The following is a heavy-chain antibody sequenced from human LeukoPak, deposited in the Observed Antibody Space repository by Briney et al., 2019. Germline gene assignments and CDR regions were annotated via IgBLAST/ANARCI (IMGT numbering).Heavy chain of an antibody. J-gene: IGHJ4*02. Sequence: ASVKVSCKASGYTFTSYDINWVRQATGQGLEWMGWMNPNSGNTGYAQKFQGRVTITRDTSASTAYMELSSLRSEDTAVYYCARKGAYGDYFDYWGQGTLVTVSS. CDR1: GYTFTSYD. CDR2: MNPNSGNT. D-gene: IGHD4-17*01. V-gene: IGHV1-8*01. CDR3: ARKGAYGDYFDY.